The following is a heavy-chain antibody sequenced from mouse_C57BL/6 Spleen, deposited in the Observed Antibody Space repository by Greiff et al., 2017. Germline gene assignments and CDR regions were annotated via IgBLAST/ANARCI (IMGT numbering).Heavy chain of an antibody. V-gene: IGHV5-17*01. Sequence: EVQLVESGGGLVKPGGSLKLSCAASGFTFSDYGMHWVRQAPEKGLEWVAYISSGSSTIYYEDTVKGRFTISRDNAKNTLFRQMTSLRSEDTAMYYCAMPPGTSGYVDYWGQGTTLTVSS. J-gene: IGHJ2*01. D-gene: IGHD4-1*01. CDR2: ISSGSSTI. CDR1: GFTFSDYG. CDR3: AMPPGTSGYVDY.